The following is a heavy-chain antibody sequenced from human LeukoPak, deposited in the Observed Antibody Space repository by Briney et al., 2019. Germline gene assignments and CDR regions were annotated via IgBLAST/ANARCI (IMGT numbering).Heavy chain of an antibody. D-gene: IGHD3-9*01. CDR2: ISWNSGSI. J-gene: IGHJ2*01. CDR3: AKANYDILTGYYLYRYFDL. CDR1: GFTFDDYA. Sequence: GGSLRLSCAASGFTFDDYAMHWVRQAPGKGLEWVSGISWNSGSIGYADSVKGRFTISRDNAKNSLYLQMNSLRAEDTALYYCAKANYDILTGYYLYRYFDLWGRGTLVTVSS. V-gene: IGHV3-9*01.